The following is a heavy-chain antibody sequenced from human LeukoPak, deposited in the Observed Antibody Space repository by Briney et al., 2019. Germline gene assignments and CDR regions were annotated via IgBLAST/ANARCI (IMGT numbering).Heavy chain of an antibody. J-gene: IGHJ4*02. CDR3: ANHWELLNY. CDR2: IWYDGTNK. CDR1: GFTFSNYG. D-gene: IGHD1-26*01. V-gene: IGHV3-33*06. Sequence: PGRSLRLSCAASGFTFSNYGMHWVRQAPGKGLEWVAVIWYDGTNKYYADSVTGRFTISRDNSKNTLYLQMNSLRAEDTGVYYCANHWELLNYWGQGTLVTVSP.